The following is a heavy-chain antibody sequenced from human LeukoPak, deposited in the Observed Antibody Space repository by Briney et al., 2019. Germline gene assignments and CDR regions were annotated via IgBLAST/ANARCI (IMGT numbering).Heavy chain of an antibody. CDR3: ARVGLWFGESLFDY. D-gene: IGHD3-10*01. J-gene: IGHJ4*02. CDR1: GGSFSGYY. Sequence: SETLSLTCAVYGGSFSGYYWSWIRQPPGKGLEWIGEINHSGSTNYNPSLKSRVTISVDTSKNQFSLKLSSVTAADTAVYYCARVGLWFGESLFDYWGQGTLVTVSP. V-gene: IGHV4-34*01. CDR2: INHSGST.